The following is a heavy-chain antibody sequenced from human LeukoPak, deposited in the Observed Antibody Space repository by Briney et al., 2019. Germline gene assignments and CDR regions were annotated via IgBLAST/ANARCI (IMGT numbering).Heavy chain of an antibody. CDR2: IKQDGSEK. D-gene: IGHD3-10*01. CDR1: GFTFSSYW. J-gene: IGHJ4*02. CDR3: AKPAAPWLVSPLGYYFDY. Sequence: SGGSLRLPCAASGFTFSSYWMSWVRQAPGKGLEWVAHIKQDGSEKFYVDSVKGRFTVSRDNAKNSLYLQMNSLRAEDTAVYYCAKPAAPWLVSPLGYYFDYWGQGTLVTVSS. V-gene: IGHV3-7*03.